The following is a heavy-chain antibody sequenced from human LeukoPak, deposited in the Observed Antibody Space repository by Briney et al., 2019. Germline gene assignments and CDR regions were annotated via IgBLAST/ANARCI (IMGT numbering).Heavy chain of an antibody. CDR3: ARDRGPRYCSSTSCYKTFDY. CDR2: ISSSSSYI. J-gene: IGHJ4*02. Sequence: GGSLRLSCAASGFTFSSYSMNWVRQAPGKGLEWVSSISSSSSYIYYADSVKGRFTISRDNAKNSLYLQMNSLRAEDTAVYYCARDRGPRYCSSTSCYKTFDYWGQGTLVTVSS. V-gene: IGHV3-21*01. D-gene: IGHD2-2*01. CDR1: GFTFSSYS.